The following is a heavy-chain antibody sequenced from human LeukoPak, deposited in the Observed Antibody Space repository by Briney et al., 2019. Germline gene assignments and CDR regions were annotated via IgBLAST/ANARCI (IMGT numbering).Heavy chain of an antibody. J-gene: IGHJ4*02. Sequence: GGSLRLSCAASGFTFSSYTMNWVRQAPGKGLEWVSFISSSSSYIYYADSVKGRFTISRDNVKNSLHLQMNSLRAEDTAVYYRARSGYSSGWDYWGQGTLVTVSS. CDR2: ISSSSSYI. CDR3: ARSGYSSGWDY. CDR1: GFTFSSYT. D-gene: IGHD6-19*01. V-gene: IGHV3-21*01.